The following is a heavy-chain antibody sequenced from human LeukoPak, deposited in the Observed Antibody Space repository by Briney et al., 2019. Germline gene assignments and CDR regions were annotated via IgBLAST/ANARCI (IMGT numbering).Heavy chain of an antibody. CDR2: IYSRGSN. V-gene: IGHV4-4*07. CDR3: GREPTNGREPTSCRPLDY. D-gene: IGHD2-8*01. Sequence: PSETLSLTCTVSGGFISGYFWSWIRQPAGKGVEWIGRIYSRGSNNYNPSRKSRVTMSLDTSKDHLSLNLGSVGDADTAGYYCGREPTNGREPTSCRPLDYWGQGTLVTVSS. J-gene: IGHJ4*02. CDR1: GGFISGYF.